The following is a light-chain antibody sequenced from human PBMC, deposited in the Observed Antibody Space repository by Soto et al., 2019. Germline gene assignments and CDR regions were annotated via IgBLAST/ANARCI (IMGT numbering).Light chain of an antibody. CDR2: DAS. V-gene: IGKV3-11*01. J-gene: IGKJ4*01. Sequence: IVLTQSPATLSLSPGERATLSCRASQRVSSYLAWYQQKPGQAPRLLIYDASNRATGIPARFSGSGSGTDFTLTISSLEPEDFAVYHCQQYDTSPLTFGGGTKVDIK. CDR1: QRVSSY. CDR3: QQYDTSPLT.